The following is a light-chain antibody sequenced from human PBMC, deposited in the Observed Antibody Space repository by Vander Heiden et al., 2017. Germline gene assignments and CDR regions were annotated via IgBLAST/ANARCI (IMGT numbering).Light chain of an antibody. CDR3: QQYNNWPPYT. CDR1: QSVSSN. Sequence: EIVMTQSPATLSASPGERATLSCRASQSVSSNLAWYQQKPGQAPRLLIYGASTRATGIPARFSGSGSGTEFTLTISSLQSEDFAVYYCQQYNNWPPYTFGQETKLEIK. CDR2: GAS. V-gene: IGKV3-15*01. J-gene: IGKJ2*01.